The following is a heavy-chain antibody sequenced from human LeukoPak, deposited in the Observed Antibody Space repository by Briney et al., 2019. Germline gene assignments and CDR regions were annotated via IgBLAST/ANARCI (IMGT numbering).Heavy chain of an antibody. Sequence: ASVKVSCKASGYTFTGYYMHWVRQAPGQGLEWMGWINPNSGGTNYAQKFQGRVTMTRDTSISTAYMELSRLRSDDTAVYYCAREQLGITDAFDIWGQGTMVTVSS. CDR3: AREQLGITDAFDI. D-gene: IGHD3-16*01. CDR2: INPNSGGT. J-gene: IGHJ3*02. V-gene: IGHV1-2*02. CDR1: GYTFTGYY.